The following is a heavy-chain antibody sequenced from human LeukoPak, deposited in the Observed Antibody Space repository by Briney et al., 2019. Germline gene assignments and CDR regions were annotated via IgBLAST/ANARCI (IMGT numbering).Heavy chain of an antibody. CDR2: ISSGSIYI. D-gene: IGHD3-16*01. J-gene: IGHJ4*02. Sequence: GGSLRLSCEASGFTFSSYAMNWVRQAPGKGLEWVSFISSGSIYIYYADSVKGRFTVSRDNAKNSLYLQMNSLRAEDTAVYYCSRDSWGSFSSHYWGQGTLVTVSS. V-gene: IGHV3-21*01. CDR1: GFTFSSYA. CDR3: SRDSWGSFSSHY.